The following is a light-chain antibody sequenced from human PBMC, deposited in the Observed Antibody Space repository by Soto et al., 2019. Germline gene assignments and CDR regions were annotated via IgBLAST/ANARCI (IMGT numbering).Light chain of an antibody. V-gene: IGKV3-20*01. J-gene: IGKJ2*01. CDR1: QSVSSGY. CDR2: GAS. CDR3: QQYSISQNT. Sequence: ETVMTQSPGTLSLSPGERATLSCRASQSVSSGYLAWYQQKPGQAPRLLIFGASNRATGIPDRFTGSGSGTDFTLPISRLEPEDFAVYYWQQYSISQNTFGPGTKLEIK.